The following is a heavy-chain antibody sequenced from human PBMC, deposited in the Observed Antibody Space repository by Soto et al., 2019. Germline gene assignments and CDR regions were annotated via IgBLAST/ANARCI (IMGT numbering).Heavy chain of an antibody. Sequence: QITLKESGPTLVKPTQTLTLTCTFSGFSLSTSRVGVGWIRQPPGKALAWLAVIYWDDAKTYRPSLKSRLTITKDSSKNQVPLTMTNMDPVDTATYYCAHAYGGRSLYWGQGTLVTVSS. D-gene: IGHD1-26*01. CDR2: IYWDDAK. J-gene: IGHJ4*02. CDR1: GFSLSTSRVG. V-gene: IGHV2-5*02. CDR3: AHAYGGRSLY.